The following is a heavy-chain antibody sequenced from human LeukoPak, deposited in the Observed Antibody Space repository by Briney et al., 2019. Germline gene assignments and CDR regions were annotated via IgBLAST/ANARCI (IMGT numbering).Heavy chain of an antibody. CDR3: AREPYYYDSSGYYPHWFDP. Sequence: ASVKVSCKASGYTFTSYYMHWVRQAPGQGLEWMGIINPSGGSTSYAQKFQGRVTMTRDTSTSTVYMELSSLRSEDTAMYYCAREPYYYDSSGYYPHWFDPWGQGTLVAVSS. V-gene: IGHV1-46*01. J-gene: IGHJ5*02. D-gene: IGHD3-22*01. CDR1: GYTFTSYY. CDR2: INPSGGST.